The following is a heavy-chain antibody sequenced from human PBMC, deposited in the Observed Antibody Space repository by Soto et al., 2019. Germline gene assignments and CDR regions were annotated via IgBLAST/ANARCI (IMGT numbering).Heavy chain of an antibody. D-gene: IGHD3-16*01. CDR3: ARGGASFTGPAGY. CDR1: GGSITSGGYY. V-gene: IGHV4-31*03. J-gene: IGHJ4*02. Sequence: QVQLQESGPGLVKPSQTLSLTCTVSGGSITSGGYYWHWIRQHPVQGLEWIGYIFHSGSTHYNPSLKCRLTMSADTSKNQFSLRLTSVTAADTAVYYCARGGASFTGPAGYWGQGTLVTVSS. CDR2: IFHSGST.